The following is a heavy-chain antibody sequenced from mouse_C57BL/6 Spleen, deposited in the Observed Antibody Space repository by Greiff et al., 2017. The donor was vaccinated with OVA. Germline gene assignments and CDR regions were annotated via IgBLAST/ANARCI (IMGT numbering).Heavy chain of an antibody. CDR3: AKGGYGNYVDY. Sequence: VQLQQPGAELVRPGTSVKLSCKASGYTFTSYWMHWVKQRPGQGLEWIGVIDPSDSYTNYNQKFKGKATLTVDTSSSTAYMQLSSLTSEDSAVYYCAKGGYGNYVDYWGQGTTLTVSS. V-gene: IGHV1-59*01. CDR2: IDPSDSYT. CDR1: GYTFTSYW. J-gene: IGHJ2*01. D-gene: IGHD2-1*01.